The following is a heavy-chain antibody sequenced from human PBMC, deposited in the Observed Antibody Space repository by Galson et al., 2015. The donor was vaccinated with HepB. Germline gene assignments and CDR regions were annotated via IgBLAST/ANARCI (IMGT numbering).Heavy chain of an antibody. V-gene: IGHV4-30-2*01. CDR2: IYHSGST. J-gene: IGHJ3*02. CDR3: ASIVGSNAFDI. D-gene: IGHD2-15*01. CDR1: GGSISSGGYS. Sequence: TLSLTCAVSGGSISSGGYSWSWIRQPPGKGLEWIGYIYHSGSTYYNPSLKSRVTISVDRSKNQFSLKLSSVTAADTAVYYCASIVGSNAFDIWGQGTMVTVSS.